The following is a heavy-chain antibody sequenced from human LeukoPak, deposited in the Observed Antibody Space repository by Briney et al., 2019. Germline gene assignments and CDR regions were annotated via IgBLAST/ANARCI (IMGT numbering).Heavy chain of an antibody. V-gene: IGHV1-8*02. Sequence: ASVKVSCKASGGTFSSYAISWVRQATGQGLEWMGWMNPNSGNTGYAQKFQGRVTMTRNTSISTAYMELSSLRSEDTAVYYCARSQREGGVYYWGQGTLVTVSS. D-gene: IGHD1-26*01. CDR2: MNPNSGNT. CDR1: GGTFSSYA. J-gene: IGHJ4*02. CDR3: ARSQREGGVYY.